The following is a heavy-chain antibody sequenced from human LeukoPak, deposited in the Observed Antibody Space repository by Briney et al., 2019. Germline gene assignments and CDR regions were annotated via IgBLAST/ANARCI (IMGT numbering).Heavy chain of an antibody. CDR3: SSSIAVALSEIGDFDS. J-gene: IGHJ3*02. CDR2: INHNGSS. V-gene: IGHV4-34*01. CDR1: GGSFSGYY. Sequence: SETLSLTCAVYGGSFSGYYWSWIRQPPGKGLEWIGEINHNGSSNYNPSLKSRVTISVDTSKNQFSLELSSVTSAAPAVYYGSSSIAVALSEIGDFDSWGHGTMVTVSS. D-gene: IGHD6-19*01.